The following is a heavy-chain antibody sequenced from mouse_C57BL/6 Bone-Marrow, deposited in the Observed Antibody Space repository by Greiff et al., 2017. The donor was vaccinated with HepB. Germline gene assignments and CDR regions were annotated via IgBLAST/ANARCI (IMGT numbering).Heavy chain of an antibody. CDR1: GYAFSSYW. J-gene: IGHJ2*01. D-gene: IGHD3-1*01. Sequence: QVHVKQSGAELVKPGASVKISCKASGYAFSSYWMNWVKQRPGKGLEWIGQIYPGDGDTNYNGKFKGKATLTADKSSSTAYMQLSSLTSEDSAVYFCAKGEVGYLYYFDYWGKGTTLTVSS. CDR2: IYPGDGDT. CDR3: AKGEVGYLYYFDY. V-gene: IGHV1-80*01.